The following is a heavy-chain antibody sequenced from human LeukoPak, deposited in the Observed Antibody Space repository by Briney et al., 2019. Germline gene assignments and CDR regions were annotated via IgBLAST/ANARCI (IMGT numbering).Heavy chain of an antibody. CDR2: ISSSSSII. V-gene: IGHV3-48*04. Sequence: GGSLRLSCAASGFTFSSYAMSWVRQAPGKGLEWVSYISSSSSIIYYADSVKGRLTISRDNAKNSLYLQMNSLRAEDTAVYYCARTNPYFDTSGPLDYWGQGTLVTVSS. CDR3: ARTNPYFDTSGPLDY. J-gene: IGHJ4*02. CDR1: GFTFSSYA. D-gene: IGHD3-22*01.